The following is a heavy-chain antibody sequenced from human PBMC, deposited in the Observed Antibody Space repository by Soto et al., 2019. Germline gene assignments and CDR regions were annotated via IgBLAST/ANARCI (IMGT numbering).Heavy chain of an antibody. CDR3: ARSNLPPMDYYYYGMDV. CDR1: GGTFSSYA. J-gene: IGHJ6*02. CDR2: IIPIFGTA. Sequence: QVQLVQSGAEVKKPGSSVKVSCKASGGTFSSYAISWVRQAPGQGLEWMGGIIPIFGTANYAQKFQGRVTITADESTSTASMELSSLRSEDTAVYYCARSNLPPMDYYYYGMDVWGQGTTVTVSS. V-gene: IGHV1-69*01.